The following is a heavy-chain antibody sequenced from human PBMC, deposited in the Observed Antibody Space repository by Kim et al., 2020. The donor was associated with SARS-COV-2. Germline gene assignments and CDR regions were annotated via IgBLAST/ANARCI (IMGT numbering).Heavy chain of an antibody. CDR2: INPNSGGT. CDR3: ARETRAWELLLRGVSNFDY. CDR1: GYTFTGYY. V-gene: IGHV1-2*02. J-gene: IGHJ4*02. D-gene: IGHD1-26*01. Sequence: ASVKVSCKASGYTFTGYYMHWVRQAPGQGLEWMGWINPNSGGTNYAQKFQGRVTMTRDTSISTAYMELSRLRSDDTAVYYCARETRAWELLLRGVSNFDYWGQGTLVTVSS.